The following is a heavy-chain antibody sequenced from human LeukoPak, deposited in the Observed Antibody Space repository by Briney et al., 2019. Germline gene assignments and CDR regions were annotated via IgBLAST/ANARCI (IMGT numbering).Heavy chain of an antibody. CDR1: GFTFSSYD. V-gene: IGHV3-23*01. J-gene: IGHJ4*02. CDR2: ISGSGGST. CDR3: AKVSGD. Sequence: GGSLTLSCVASGFTFSSYDMSWVRQSTGKGLEWVSAISGSGGSTYYADSVKGRFTISRDNSKNTLYLQVNSLRAEDTAVYYCAKVSGDWGQGTLVTVSS.